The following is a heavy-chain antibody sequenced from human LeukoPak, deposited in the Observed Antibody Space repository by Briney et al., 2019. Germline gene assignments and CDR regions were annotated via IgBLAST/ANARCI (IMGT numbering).Heavy chain of an antibody. Sequence: PGGSLRLFCVVSGFNFEDYALQWVRQAPGQGREWVSGISWNSCSLGYADSVKGLFTISRDNAKNSLYLQMSSLRAEDMALYYCARATAAGNDAFDIWGQGTMVTVSS. CDR3: ARATAAGNDAFDI. D-gene: IGHD6-13*01. V-gene: IGHV3-9*03. CDR2: ISWNSCSL. CDR1: GFNFEDYA. J-gene: IGHJ3*02.